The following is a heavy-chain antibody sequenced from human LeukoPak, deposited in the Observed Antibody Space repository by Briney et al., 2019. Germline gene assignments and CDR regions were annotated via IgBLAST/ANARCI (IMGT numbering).Heavy chain of an antibody. CDR1: GGSFSGYY. V-gene: IGHV4-34*01. CDR2: INHSGST. D-gene: IGHD2/OR15-2a*01. Sequence: SETLSLTCAVYGGSFSGYYWSWIRQPPGKGLEWIGEINHSGSTNYSPSLKSRVTISVDTSKNQFSLKLSSVTAADTAVYYCAKIVAPRRQDDYWGQGTLVTVSS. J-gene: IGHJ4*02. CDR3: AKIVAPRRQDDY.